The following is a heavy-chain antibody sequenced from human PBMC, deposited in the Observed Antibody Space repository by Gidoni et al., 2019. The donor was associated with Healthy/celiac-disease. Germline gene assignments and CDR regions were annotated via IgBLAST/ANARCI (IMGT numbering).Heavy chain of an antibody. Sequence: AMSWVRQAPGKGLEWVSAISSSGSNTYYADSVKGRFTISRDNSKNTLYLQMNSLRAEDTAIYYCAKILYYDFWSGYPIDYWGQGTLVTVSS. CDR1: A. J-gene: IGHJ4*02. V-gene: IGHV3-23*01. CDR2: ISSSGSNT. CDR3: AKILYYDFWSGYPIDY. D-gene: IGHD3-3*01.